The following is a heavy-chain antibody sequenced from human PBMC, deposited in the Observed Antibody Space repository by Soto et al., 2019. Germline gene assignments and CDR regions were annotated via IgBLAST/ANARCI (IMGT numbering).Heavy chain of an antibody. J-gene: IGHJ6*02. V-gene: IGHV3-53*01. Sequence: GGSLRLSCAASEFTVSNSYMNWVRQAPGKGLEWVSVISISGSTYYTDSVEGRFTISRDNSKNTIDLQMNSLRAEDTAVYYCARAASSSRGMDVWGRGTTVTVSS. D-gene: IGHD6-13*01. CDR3: ARAASSSRGMDV. CDR2: ISISGST. CDR1: EFTVSNSY.